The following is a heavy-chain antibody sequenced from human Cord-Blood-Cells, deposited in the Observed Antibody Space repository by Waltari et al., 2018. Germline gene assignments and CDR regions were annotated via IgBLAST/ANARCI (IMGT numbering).Heavy chain of an antibody. D-gene: IGHD3-10*01. J-gene: IGHJ4*02. CDR3: ARDYYGSGSYDY. V-gene: IGHV1-3*01. CDR2: INAGNGNT. CDR1: GYTFTSYA. Sequence: QVQLVQSGAEVKKPGASVKVSCKASGYTFTSYAMHWVRQAPGQRPEWMGWINAGNGNTKYAQKFQGRVTITRDTSASTAYMELSSLRSEDTAVYYCARDYYGSGSYDYWGQGTLVTVSS.